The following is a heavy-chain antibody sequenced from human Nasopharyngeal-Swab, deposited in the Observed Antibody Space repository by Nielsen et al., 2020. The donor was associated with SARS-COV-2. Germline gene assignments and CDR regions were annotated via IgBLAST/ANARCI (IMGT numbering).Heavy chain of an antibody. CDR2: ISYDGSKK. CDR1: GFTFSRYA. V-gene: IGHV3-30-3*01. J-gene: IGHJ6*02. Sequence: GESLRLSCAASGFTFSRYAMHWVRQAPGKWLEWVAVISYDGSKKYYADSVKGRFTIARDNSKNTLYLQMNSLRAEDTAVYKCARDQGSSWYTYYYYYGMDVWGQGTTVTVSS. CDR3: ARDQGSSWYTYYYYYGMDV. D-gene: IGHD6-13*01.